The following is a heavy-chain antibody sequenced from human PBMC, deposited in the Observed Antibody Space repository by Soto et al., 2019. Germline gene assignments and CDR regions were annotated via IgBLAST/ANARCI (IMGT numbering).Heavy chain of an antibody. CDR3: AKDMYQLYYGMDC. J-gene: IGHJ6*02. D-gene: IGHD2-8*01. Sequence: HPGGSLRLSCAASGFTFSSYAMSWVRQAPGKGLEWVSAISGSGGSTYYADSVKGRFTISRDNSKNTLYLQMNSLRAEDTAVYYCAKDMYQLYYGMDCWGQGTTVTVSS. V-gene: IGHV3-23*01. CDR2: ISGSGGST. CDR1: GFTFSSYA.